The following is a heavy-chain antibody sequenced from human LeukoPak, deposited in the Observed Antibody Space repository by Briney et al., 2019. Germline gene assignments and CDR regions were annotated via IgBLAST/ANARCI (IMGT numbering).Heavy chain of an antibody. CDR1: GFTFSSYG. J-gene: IGHJ6*02. Sequence: PGRSLRLSCAASGFTFSSYGMHWVRQAPGKGLECVAVISYDGSNKYYADSVKGRFTISRDNAKNSLYLQMNSLRAEDTAVYYCARDLGSIAAVGEDYYYYGMDVWGQGTTVTVSS. D-gene: IGHD6-13*01. CDR2: ISYDGSNK. CDR3: ARDLGSIAAVGEDYYYYGMDV. V-gene: IGHV3-30*03.